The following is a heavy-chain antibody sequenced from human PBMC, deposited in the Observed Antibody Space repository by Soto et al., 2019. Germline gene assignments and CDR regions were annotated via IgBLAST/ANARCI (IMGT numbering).Heavy chain of an antibody. J-gene: IGHJ4*02. CDR1: GYTFSGFY. CDR3: ASAAVTGTAGLDF. CDR2: INPNSGGT. V-gene: IGHV1-2*02. D-gene: IGHD6-19*01. Sequence: ASVKVSCKASGYTFSGFYMHWVRQAPGQGLEWMGWINPNSGGTKSAEKFQGRVTMTRDTSVSTAYMELSRLTSDDTAVYYCASAAVTGTAGLDFWGQGTQVTV.